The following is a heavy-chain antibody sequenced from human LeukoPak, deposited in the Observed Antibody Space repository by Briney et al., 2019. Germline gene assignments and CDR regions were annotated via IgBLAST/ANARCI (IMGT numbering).Heavy chain of an antibody. Sequence: GGSLRLSCAASGFTFSSYAMHWVRQAPGKGLEWVAVISYDGSNKYYADSVKGRFTISRDNSKNTLYLQMNSLRAEDTAVYYCARNPPLYYYMDVWGKGTTVTVSS. CDR1: GFTFSSYA. CDR3: ARNPPLYYYMDV. J-gene: IGHJ6*03. V-gene: IGHV3-30*04. CDR2: ISYDGSNK.